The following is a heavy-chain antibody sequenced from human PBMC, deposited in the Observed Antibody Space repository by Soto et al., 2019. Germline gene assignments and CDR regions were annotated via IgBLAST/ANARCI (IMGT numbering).Heavy chain of an antibody. CDR1: GGSISSYY. CDR3: AGLSGYSSGSIDY. CDR2: IYYSGST. Sequence: SETLSLTCTVSGGSISSYYWSWIRQPPGKGLEWIGYIYYSGSTNYNPSLKSRVTISVDTSKNQFSLKLSSVTAADTAVYYCAGLSGYSSGSIDYWGQGTLVTVSS. V-gene: IGHV4-59*01. J-gene: IGHJ4*02. D-gene: IGHD6-19*01.